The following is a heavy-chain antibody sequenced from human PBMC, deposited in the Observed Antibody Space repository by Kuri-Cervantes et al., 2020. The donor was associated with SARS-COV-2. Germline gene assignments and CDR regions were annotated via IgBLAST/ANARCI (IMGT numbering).Heavy chain of an antibody. J-gene: IGHJ6*03. V-gene: IGHV1-24*01. D-gene: IGHD5-18*01. CDR1: GYTLTELS. CDR3: ARSQGIRGEDTGMVYYQYYMDV. Sequence: ASVKVSCKVSGYTLTELSMHWVRQAPGKGLEWMGGFDPEDGETIYAQKFQGRVTITADKSTSTAYTELSSLRSEDTAVYYCARSQGIRGEDTGMVYYQYYMDVWGKGTTVTVSS. CDR2: FDPEDGET.